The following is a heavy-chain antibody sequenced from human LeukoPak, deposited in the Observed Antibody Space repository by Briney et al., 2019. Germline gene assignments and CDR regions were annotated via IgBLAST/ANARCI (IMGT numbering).Heavy chain of an antibody. V-gene: IGHV1-18*04. Sequence: ASAKVSCKASGYTFTGYYMHWVRQAPGQGLEWMGWISAYNGNTNYAQKLQGRVTMTTDTSTSTAYMELRSLRSDDTAVYYCARALRLGELSFNGYWGQGTLVTVSS. CDR3: ARALRLGELSFNGY. D-gene: IGHD3-16*02. CDR1: GYTFTGYY. J-gene: IGHJ4*02. CDR2: ISAYNGNT.